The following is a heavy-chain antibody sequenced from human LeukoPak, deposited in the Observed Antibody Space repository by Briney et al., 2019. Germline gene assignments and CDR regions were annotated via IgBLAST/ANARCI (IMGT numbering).Heavy chain of an antibody. D-gene: IGHD3-10*01. CDR2: IKQDGSEK. CDR1: GFTFNTYT. V-gene: IGHV3-7*03. J-gene: IGHJ4*02. CDR3: ASESPHYYGSGF. Sequence: GGSLRLSCAASGFTFNTYTMNWVRQAPGKGLEWVANIKQDGSEKYYVDSVKGRFTISRDNAKNSLCLQMNSLRAEDTAVYYCASESPHYYGSGFWGQGTLVTVSS.